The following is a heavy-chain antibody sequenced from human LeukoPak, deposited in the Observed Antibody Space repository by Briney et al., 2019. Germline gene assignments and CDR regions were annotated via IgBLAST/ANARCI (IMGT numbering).Heavy chain of an antibody. CDR2: INSDGSST. D-gene: IGHD3-10*01. Sequence: PGGTRTLSWAVSAFTFSSYWMHWVRQAPGKGRVWVSRINSDGSSTSYADSVKGRFTISRDNAKNTLYLQMNSLRAEDTAVYYCARDLQVSYGSGSMGYWGQGTLVTVSS. V-gene: IGHV3-74*01. CDR1: AFTFSSYW. J-gene: IGHJ4*02. CDR3: ARDLQVSYGSGSMGY.